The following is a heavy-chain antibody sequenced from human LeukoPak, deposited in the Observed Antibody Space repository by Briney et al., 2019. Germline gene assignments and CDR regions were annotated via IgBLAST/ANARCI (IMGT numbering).Heavy chain of an antibody. CDR1: GYTFTSYD. CDR3: ARSQRTYYYYYMDV. CDR2: MNPNSGNT. J-gene: IGHJ6*03. Sequence: ASVKVSFKASGYTFTSYDINWVRQATGQGLEWMVWMNPNSGNTGYAQKFQGRVTMTRNTSISTAYMELSSLRSEDTAVYYCARSQRTYYYYYMDVWGKGTTVTVSS. V-gene: IGHV1-8*01. D-gene: IGHD6-25*01.